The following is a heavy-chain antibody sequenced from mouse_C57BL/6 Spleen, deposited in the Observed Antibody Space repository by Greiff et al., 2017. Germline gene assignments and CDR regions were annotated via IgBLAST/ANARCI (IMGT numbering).Heavy chain of an antibody. D-gene: IGHD3-2*02. CDR1: GYAFSSYW. V-gene: IGHV1-80*01. Sequence: VQLQQSGAELVKPGASVKISCKASGYAFSSYWMNWVKLRPGKGLEWIGQIYPGDGDTNYNGKFKGKATLTADKSSSTAYMQLSSLTSEDSAVYFCARLGGRQLSFAYWGQGTLVTVSA. CDR3: ARLGGRQLSFAY. CDR2: IYPGDGDT. J-gene: IGHJ3*01.